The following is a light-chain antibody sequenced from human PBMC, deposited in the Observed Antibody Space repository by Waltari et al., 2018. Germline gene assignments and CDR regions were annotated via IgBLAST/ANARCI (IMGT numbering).Light chain of an antibody. CDR1: QRVGSSS. CDR2: RAS. V-gene: IGKV3-20*01. J-gene: IGKJ1*01. Sequence: EIVLTQSPGTASLSPGERVTLSCRASQRVGSSSLAWYQQKPGQAPRLVIYRASRRASGSPDRFRGSGSGTDCSLTISRLEHEDFAVYYCQQHGTLPATFGQGTKVEIK. CDR3: QQHGTLPAT.